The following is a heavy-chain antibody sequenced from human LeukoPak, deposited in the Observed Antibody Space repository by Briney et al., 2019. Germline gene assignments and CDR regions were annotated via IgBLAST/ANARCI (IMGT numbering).Heavy chain of an antibody. CDR2: IYHSGKT. Sequence: SGTLSLTCAVSGYSISSGYHWGWIRQPPGKGLEWIGSIYHSGKTYYNPSLKSRLTISLDTSKNQFSLKLTSVTAADTAVYYCARDSPNGVVAVDVQEGFDPWGQGTLVTVSS. CDR1: GYSISSGYH. J-gene: IGHJ5*02. CDR3: ARDSPNGVVAVDVQEGFDP. V-gene: IGHV4-38-2*02. D-gene: IGHD2-2*01.